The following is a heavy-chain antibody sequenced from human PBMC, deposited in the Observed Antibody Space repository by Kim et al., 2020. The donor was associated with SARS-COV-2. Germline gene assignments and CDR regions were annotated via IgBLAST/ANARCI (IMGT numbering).Heavy chain of an antibody. CDR3: ALKGRYSYGYVTRYYYGMDV. Sequence: SETLSLTCAVYGGSFSGYYWSWIRQPPGKGLEWIGEINHSGSTNYNPSLKSRATISVDTSKNQFSLKLSSVTAADTAVYYCALKGRYSYGYVTRYYYGMDVWGQGTTVTVSS. V-gene: IGHV4-34*01. J-gene: IGHJ6*02. D-gene: IGHD5-18*01. CDR1: GGSFSGYY. CDR2: INHSGST.